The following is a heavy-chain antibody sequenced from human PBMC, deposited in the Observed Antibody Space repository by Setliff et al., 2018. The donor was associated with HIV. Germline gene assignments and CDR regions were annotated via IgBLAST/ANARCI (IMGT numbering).Heavy chain of an antibody. CDR1: GFTFSSYG. CDR2: IRYDGSEK. CDR3: AREGGSSGYCGYFDY. Sequence: PGGSLRLSCPASGFTFSSYGMHWVRQAPGKGLEWVAFIRYDGSEKYYIESVKGRFTISRDNSRSTLYLQMNSLRDEDTAVYYCAREGGSSGYCGYFDYWGQGTLVTVSS. J-gene: IGHJ4*02. V-gene: IGHV3-30*02. D-gene: IGHD3-22*01.